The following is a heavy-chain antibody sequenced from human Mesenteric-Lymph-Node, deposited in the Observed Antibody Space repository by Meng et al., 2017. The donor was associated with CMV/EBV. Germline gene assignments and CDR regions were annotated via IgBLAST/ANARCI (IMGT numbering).Heavy chain of an antibody. CDR3: AREGYYESGGPIDY. D-gene: IGHD3-22*01. CDR2: ISGGVDVI. CDR1: GFPFSDYY. V-gene: IGHV3-11*04. Sequence: GESLKISCAASGFPFSDYYLTWVRQAPGKGLEWVSYISGGVDVIYYADSVKGRFTISRDNAGNSLYLQMNSLRAEDTAVYYCAREGYYESGGPIDYWGRGTLVTVSS. J-gene: IGHJ4*02.